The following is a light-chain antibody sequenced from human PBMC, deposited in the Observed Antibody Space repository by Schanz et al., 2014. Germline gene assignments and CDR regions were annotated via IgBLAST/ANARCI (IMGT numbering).Light chain of an antibody. CDR2: LGS. Sequence: DIVMTQSPLSLPVTPGEPASISCRSSQGLLHSDGYNYLDWYLQKPGQSPQLLIFLGSNRASGAPDRFSGSGSGTDFTLNISRVEAEDVGVYYCMQALQTPWTFGQGTKLEIK. CDR1: QGLLHSDGYNY. CDR3: MQALQTPWT. V-gene: IGKV2-28*01. J-gene: IGKJ2*01.